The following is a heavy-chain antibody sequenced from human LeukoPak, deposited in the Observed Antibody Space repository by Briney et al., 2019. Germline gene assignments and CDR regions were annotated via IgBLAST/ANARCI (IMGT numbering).Heavy chain of an antibody. V-gene: IGHV3-21*01. CDR2: ISSSSSYI. CDR3: ARVRKQWLVTYYYMDV. J-gene: IGHJ6*03. Sequence: GGSLRLSCAASGFTFSSYSMNWVRQAPGKGLEWVSSISSSSSYIYYADSVKGRFTISRDNAKNSLYLQMNSLRAEDTAVYYCARVRKQWLVTYYYMDVWGKGTTVTVSS. CDR1: GFTFSSYS. D-gene: IGHD6-19*01.